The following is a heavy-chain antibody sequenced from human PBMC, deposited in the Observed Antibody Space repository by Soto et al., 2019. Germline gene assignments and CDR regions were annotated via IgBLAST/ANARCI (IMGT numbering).Heavy chain of an antibody. J-gene: IGHJ4*02. V-gene: IGHV3-21*01. CDR3: ARFGGTTTLDY. CDR2: ISSSSSYI. Sequence: GGSLRLSCAASGFTFSSYSMNWVRQAPGKGLEWVSSISSSSSYIYYADSVKGRFTNSRDNAKNSLYLQMNSLRAEDTAVYYCARFGGTTTLDYWGQGTLVTVSS. D-gene: IGHD1-7*01. CDR1: GFTFSSYS.